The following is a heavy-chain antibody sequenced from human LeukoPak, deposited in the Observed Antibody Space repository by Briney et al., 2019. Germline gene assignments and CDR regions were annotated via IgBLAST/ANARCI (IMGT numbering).Heavy chain of an antibody. CDR1: SYTFTNYA. V-gene: IGHV1-18*01. CDR3: ARCTVVTPMDV. D-gene: IGHD4-23*01. Sequence: EASVKVSCKASSYTFTNYAFTWVRQAPGQGLEWMGWISAFNGNTNYAQKLQGRVTVTTDTSTSTAYMELRSLRSDDTAVYYCARCTVVTPMDVWGKGTTVTISS. J-gene: IGHJ6*03. CDR2: ISAFNGNT.